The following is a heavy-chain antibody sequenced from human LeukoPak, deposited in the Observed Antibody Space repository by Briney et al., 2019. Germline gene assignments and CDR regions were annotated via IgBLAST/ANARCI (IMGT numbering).Heavy chain of an antibody. CDR1: GFTFSTYA. J-gene: IGHJ4*02. V-gene: IGHV3-23*01. Sequence: PGGSLRLSCAASGFTFSTYAMSWVRQAPGKGLEWVSTIRGSGGSTDYADSVKGRFTISRDNSKNTLYLQMNSLRAEDTAVYNCAISSGSYYGYWGQGTLVTVSS. CDR3: AISSGSYYGY. D-gene: IGHD1-26*01. CDR2: IRGSGGST.